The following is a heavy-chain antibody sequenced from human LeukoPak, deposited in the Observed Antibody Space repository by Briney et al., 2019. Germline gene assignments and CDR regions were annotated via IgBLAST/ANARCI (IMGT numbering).Heavy chain of an antibody. CDR1: GDSITSNY. CDR3: ARVNYDFWSGSGYGMDV. J-gene: IGHJ6*02. D-gene: IGHD3-3*01. Sequence: SETLSLTCTVSGDSITSNYWTWIRQPPGKGLEWIGYIYYSGSTNYNPSLKSRVTISVDTSKNQFSLKLSSVTAADTAVYYCARVNYDFWSGSGYGMDVWGQGTTVTVSS. V-gene: IGHV4-59*08. CDR2: IYYSGST.